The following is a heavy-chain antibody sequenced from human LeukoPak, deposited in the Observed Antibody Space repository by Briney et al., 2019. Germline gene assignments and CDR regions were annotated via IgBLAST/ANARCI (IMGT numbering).Heavy chain of an antibody. D-gene: IGHD3-22*01. CDR2: INHSGST. J-gene: IGHJ3*02. Sequence: GSLRLSCAASGFTFSTYNMNWIRQPPGKGLEWIGEINHSGSTNYNPSLKSRITISVDTSKNQFSLKLSSVTAADTAVYYCARVSGITMIVVVKHDAFDIWGQGTMVAVSS. CDR1: GFTFSTYN. CDR3: ARVSGITMIVVVKHDAFDI. V-gene: IGHV4-34*01.